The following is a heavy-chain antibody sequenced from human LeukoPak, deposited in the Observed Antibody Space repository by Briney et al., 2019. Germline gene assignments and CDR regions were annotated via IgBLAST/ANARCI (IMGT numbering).Heavy chain of an antibody. D-gene: IGHD6-13*01. V-gene: IGHV3-9*01. CDR2: ISWNSGSI. CDR1: GFTFDDYA. CDR3: ARRAGKVGFDY. Sequence: GGSLRLSCAASGFTFDDYAMHWVRQAPGKGLEWVSGISWNSGSIGYADSVKGRFTISRDNAKNSLYLQMNSLRAEDTAVYYCARRAGKVGFDYWGQGTLVTVSS. J-gene: IGHJ4*02.